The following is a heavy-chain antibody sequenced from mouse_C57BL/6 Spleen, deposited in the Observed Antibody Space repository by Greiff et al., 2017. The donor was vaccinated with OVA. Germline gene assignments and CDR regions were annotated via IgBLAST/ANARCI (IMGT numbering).Heavy chain of an antibody. CDR2: INPNNGGT. V-gene: IGHV1-26*01. D-gene: IGHD2-5*01. J-gene: IGHJ2*01. CDR3: ARWSNYEFDY. CDR1: GYTFTDYY. Sequence: EVQLQQSGPELVKPGASVKISCKASGYTFTDYYMNWVKQSHGKSLEWIGDINPNNGGTSYNQKFKGKATLTVDKSSSTAYMELRSLTSEDSAVYYCARWSNYEFDYWGQGTTLTVSS.